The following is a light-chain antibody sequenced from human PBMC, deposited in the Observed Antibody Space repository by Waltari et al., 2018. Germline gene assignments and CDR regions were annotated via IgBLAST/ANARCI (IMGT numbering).Light chain of an antibody. Sequence: QPVLTQPPSASGTPGQRVTISCSGGSSNIGTNYVYWYQQFPGTAPKLLIHRTDRRPSGFADRFSGAKSGTASSLAISGLRSGDEADYYCTAWDDSLFGVVFGGGTRLTVL. J-gene: IGLJ2*01. CDR1: SSNIGTNY. CDR2: RTD. CDR3: TAWDDSLFGVV. V-gene: IGLV1-47*01.